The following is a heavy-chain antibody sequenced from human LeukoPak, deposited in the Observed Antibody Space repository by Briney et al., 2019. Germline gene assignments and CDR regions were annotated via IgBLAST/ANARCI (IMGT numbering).Heavy chain of an antibody. J-gene: IGHJ4*02. Sequence: PGGTLRLSCAASGFTFSSYGMSWVRQAPGKGLEWVSAISGSGGSTYYADSVKGRFTISRDNSKNTLYLQMNSLRAEDTAVYYCAKAPGDSSGWYALGVYFDYWGQGTLVTVSS. CDR1: GFTFSSYG. V-gene: IGHV3-23*01. D-gene: IGHD6-19*01. CDR2: ISGSGGST. CDR3: AKAPGDSSGWYALGVYFDY.